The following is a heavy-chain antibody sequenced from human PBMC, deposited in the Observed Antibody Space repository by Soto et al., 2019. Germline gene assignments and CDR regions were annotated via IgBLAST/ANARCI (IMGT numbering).Heavy chain of an antibody. V-gene: IGHV6-1*01. CDR2: TYYRSKWYN. J-gene: IGHJ4*02. Sequence: SQTLSLTCAISGDSVSSNSAAWNWIRQSPSRGLEWLGRTYYRSKWYNDDAVSVKSRITINPDTSKNQFSLQLNSVTPEDTAVYYCARARGDFWSGYYPRIDYWGQGNLVTVSS. CDR3: ARARGDFWSGYYPRIDY. CDR1: GDSVSSNSAA. D-gene: IGHD3-3*01.